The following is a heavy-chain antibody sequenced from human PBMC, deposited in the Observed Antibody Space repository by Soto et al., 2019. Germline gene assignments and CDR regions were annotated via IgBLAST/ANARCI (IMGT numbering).Heavy chain of an antibody. Sequence: QVQLQESGPGLVKPSGTLSLTCAGSGDSISSSNWWSWVRQPPGKGLAWIGEMHHDGSANYHPSLRSRVTVSVGKSTNQFSLKLNSVTAADTAVYYCAAASSWRLDYWGQGALVTVSS. J-gene: IGHJ4*02. CDR2: MHHDGSA. V-gene: IGHV4-4*02. CDR3: AAASSWRLDY. CDR1: GDSISSSNW. D-gene: IGHD6-13*01.